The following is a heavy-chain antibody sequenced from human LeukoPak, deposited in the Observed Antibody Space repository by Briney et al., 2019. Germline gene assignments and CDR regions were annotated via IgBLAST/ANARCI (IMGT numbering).Heavy chain of an antibody. Sequence: GGSLRLSFAASGFTFSNAWMSWVRQAPGKGLEWVGRIKSKTDGGTTDYAAPAKGRFTISRDDSKNTLYLQMNSLKTEDTAVYYCTTLFGVVVPAAINWGQGTLVTVSS. D-gene: IGHD2-2*02. CDR1: GFTFSNAW. CDR3: TTLFGVVVPAAIN. CDR2: IKSKTDGGTT. V-gene: IGHV3-15*01. J-gene: IGHJ4*02.